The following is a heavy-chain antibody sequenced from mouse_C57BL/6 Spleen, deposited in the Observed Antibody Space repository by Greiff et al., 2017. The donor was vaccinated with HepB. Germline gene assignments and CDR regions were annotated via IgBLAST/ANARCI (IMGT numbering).Heavy chain of an antibody. Sequence: QVQLPQPGAELVKPGASVKMSCKASGYTFTSYWITWVKPRPGQGLEWIGDIYPGSGSTNYNEKFKSKATLTVDTSSSTAYMQLSSLTSEDSAVYYCARSTYSNYDWYFDVWGTGTTVTVSS. CDR2: IYPGSGST. D-gene: IGHD2-5*01. CDR1: GYTFTSYW. V-gene: IGHV1-55*01. J-gene: IGHJ1*03. CDR3: ARSTYSNYDWYFDV.